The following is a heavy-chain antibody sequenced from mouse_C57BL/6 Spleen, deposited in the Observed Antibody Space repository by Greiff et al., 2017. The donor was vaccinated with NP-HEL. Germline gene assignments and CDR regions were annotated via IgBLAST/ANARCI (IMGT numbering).Heavy chain of an antibody. CDR3: ARSHYGNGAMDY. J-gene: IGHJ4*01. V-gene: IGHV1-64*01. CDR2: IHPNSGST. Sequence: QVHVKQPGAELVKPGASVKLSCKASGYTFTSYWMHWVKQRPGQGLEWIGMIHPNSGSTNYNEKFKSKATLTVDKSSSTAYMQLSSLTSEDSAVYYCARSHYGNGAMDYWGQGTSVTVSS. CDR1: GYTFTSYW. D-gene: IGHD1-1*01.